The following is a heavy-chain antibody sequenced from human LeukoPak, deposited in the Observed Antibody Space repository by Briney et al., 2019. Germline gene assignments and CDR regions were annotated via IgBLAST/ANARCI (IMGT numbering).Heavy chain of an antibody. Sequence: GGSLRLSCAASGFTFSSYWMSWVRQAPGKGLEWVANIKQDGSEKYYVDSVKGRFTISRDNAKKSLYLQMNSLRAEDTAVYYCAREGACSSTSCPMGWFDPWGQGTLVTVSS. CDR1: GFTFSSYW. D-gene: IGHD2-2*01. V-gene: IGHV3-7*01. J-gene: IGHJ5*02. CDR2: IKQDGSEK. CDR3: AREGACSSTSCPMGWFDP.